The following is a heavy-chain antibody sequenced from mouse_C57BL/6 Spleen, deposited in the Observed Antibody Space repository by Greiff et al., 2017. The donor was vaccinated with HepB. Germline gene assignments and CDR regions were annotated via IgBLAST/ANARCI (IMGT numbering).Heavy chain of an antibody. CDR1: GFTFSDYY. CDR3: ARAPTVVDWYFDV. D-gene: IGHD1-1*01. CDR2: INYDGSST. J-gene: IGHJ1*03. V-gene: IGHV5-16*01. Sequence: EVQLVESEGGLVQPGRSMKLSCTASGFTFSDYYMAWVRQVPEKGLEWVANINYDGSSTYYLDSLKSRFIISRDNAKNILYLQMSSLKSEDTATYYCARAPTVVDWYFDVWGTGTTVTVSS.